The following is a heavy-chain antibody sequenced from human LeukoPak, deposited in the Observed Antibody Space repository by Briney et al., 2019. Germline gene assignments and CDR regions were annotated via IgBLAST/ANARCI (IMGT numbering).Heavy chain of an antibody. CDR3: ARARYYGSGSKRGFDY. V-gene: IGHV4-38-2*01. CDR1: GYSISSGYY. CDR2: IYHSGST. J-gene: IGHJ4*02. D-gene: IGHD3-10*01. Sequence: PSETLSLTCAVSGYSISSGYYWGWIRQPPGKGLEWTGSIYHSGSTYYNPSLKSRVTISVDTSKNQFSLKLSSVTAADTAVYYCARARYYGSGSKRGFDYWGQGTLVTVSS.